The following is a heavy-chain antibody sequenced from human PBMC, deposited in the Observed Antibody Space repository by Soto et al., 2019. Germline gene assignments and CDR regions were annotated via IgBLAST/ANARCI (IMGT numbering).Heavy chain of an antibody. CDR1: GFTFSNAW. J-gene: IGHJ4*02. CDR2: IKSKTDGGTT. D-gene: IGHD3-10*01. Sequence: GGSLRLSCAASGFTFSNAWMSWVRQAPGKGLEWVGRIKSKTDGGTTDYAAPVKGRFTISRDDSKNTLYLQMNSLKTEDTAVYYCTTELKRRLWFGDPTTLRDYWGQGTLVTVSS. V-gene: IGHV3-15*01. CDR3: TTELKRRLWFGDPTTLRDY.